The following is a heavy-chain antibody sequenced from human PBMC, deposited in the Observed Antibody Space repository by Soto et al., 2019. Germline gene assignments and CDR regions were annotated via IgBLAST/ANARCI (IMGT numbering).Heavy chain of an antibody. D-gene: IGHD6-19*01. CDR2: ISAYNGNT. J-gene: IGHJ5*02. V-gene: IGHV1-18*01. CDR1: GYTFTSYG. CDR3: ARVPPGWDSSGWYGLDP. Sequence: ASVKVSCKASGYTFTSYGIGWVRQAPGQGLEGMGWISAYNGNTNYAQKLQGRVTMTTDTSTSTAYMELRSLRSDDTAAYYCARVPPGWDSSGWYGLDPWGQGTLVTVAS.